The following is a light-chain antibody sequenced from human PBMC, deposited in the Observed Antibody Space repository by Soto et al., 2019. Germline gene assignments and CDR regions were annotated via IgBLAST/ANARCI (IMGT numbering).Light chain of an antibody. Sequence: DIQMTQSPSTVSASVGDRVTITCRASQDITPWLAWHQQKPGKAPKVLIYKTTVSENGVPSRCSGSGSGTEFPLTINRLQPDDFATYYCQQCYIGETFGQGTKVEV. V-gene: IGKV1-5*03. CDR3: QQCYIGET. CDR2: KTT. CDR1: QDITPW. J-gene: IGKJ1*01.